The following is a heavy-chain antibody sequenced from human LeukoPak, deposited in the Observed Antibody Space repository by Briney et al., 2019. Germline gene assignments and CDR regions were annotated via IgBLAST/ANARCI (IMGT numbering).Heavy chain of an antibody. Sequence: GGSLRLSCAASGFTFDDYAMHWVRQAPGKGLEWVSGISWNSGSIGYADPVKGRFTISRDNAKNSLYLQMNSLRAEDTALYYCAKDKDYDFWSGIYFDYWGQGTLVTVSS. J-gene: IGHJ4*02. CDR3: AKDKDYDFWSGIYFDY. V-gene: IGHV3-9*01. D-gene: IGHD3-3*01. CDR1: GFTFDDYA. CDR2: ISWNSGSI.